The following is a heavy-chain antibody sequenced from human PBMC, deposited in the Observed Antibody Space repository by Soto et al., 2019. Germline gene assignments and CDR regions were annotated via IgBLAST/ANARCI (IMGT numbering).Heavy chain of an antibody. CDR3: ARVRRGGYGSGSYYYDY. Sequence: QVQPQESGPGLVKPSETLSLTCTVSGGSISSYYWSWIRQPPGKGLEWIGYIYYSGSTNYNPSLKSRVTISVDTSKNQFSLKLSSVTAADTAVYYCARVRRGGYGSGSYYYDYWGQGTLVTVSS. V-gene: IGHV4-59*01. D-gene: IGHD3-10*01. J-gene: IGHJ4*02. CDR2: IYYSGST. CDR1: GGSISSYY.